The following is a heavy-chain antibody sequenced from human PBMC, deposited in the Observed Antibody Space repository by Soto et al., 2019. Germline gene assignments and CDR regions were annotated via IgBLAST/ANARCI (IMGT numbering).Heavy chain of an antibody. D-gene: IGHD6-13*01. V-gene: IGHV4-30-4*01. CDR3: AREIMAADHFDY. J-gene: IGHJ4*02. CDR2: VHYSGNT. CDR1: GGSIRSGDYY. Sequence: QIQLHESGPGLVKPSQTLSLTCTVSGGSIRSGDYYWSWIRQTPERGLEWCGYVHYSGNTFYNPALQSRATISLDTSRNQFSLNLSSVTAADSAVYYCAREIMAADHFDYWGQGALVTVSS.